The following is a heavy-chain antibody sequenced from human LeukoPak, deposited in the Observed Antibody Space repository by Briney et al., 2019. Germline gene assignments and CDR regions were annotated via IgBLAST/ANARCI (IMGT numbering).Heavy chain of an antibody. D-gene: IGHD3-3*01. CDR3: ARDGYDFWSGYPTTVDF. J-gene: IGHJ4*02. V-gene: IGHV3-48*01. CDR1: GFTFSTYA. Sequence: GGCLRLFCAASGFTFSTYAMNWLRQAPGKGRVGVSYISSSNNNIYYADSVQGRFTISRDNANNSLYLQMNSLRAEDTAVYYCARDGYDFWSGYPTTVDFWGQGTLVTVSS. CDR2: ISSSNNNI.